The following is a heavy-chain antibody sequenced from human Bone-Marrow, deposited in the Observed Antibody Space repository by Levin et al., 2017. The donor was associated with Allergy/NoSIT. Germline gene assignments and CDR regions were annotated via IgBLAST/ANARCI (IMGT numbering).Heavy chain of an antibody. CDR3: ARLGTTFGTFLTEYYHGLDV. CDR2: ISGSSSYI. CDR1: GFDFSTFH. D-gene: IGHD3-3*01. Sequence: LSLTCAASGFDFSTFHIHWVRQAPGKGLEWVSSISGSSSYIYYAESARCRFTISRDNAKNSLYLQMTGLRVEDTAVYYCARLGTTFGTFLTEYYHGLDVWGQGTTVNVSS. V-gene: IGHV3-21*06. J-gene: IGHJ6*02.